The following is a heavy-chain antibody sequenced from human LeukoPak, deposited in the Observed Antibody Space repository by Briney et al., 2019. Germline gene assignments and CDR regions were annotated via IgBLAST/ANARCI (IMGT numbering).Heavy chain of an antibody. CDR2: IYTSGST. CDR1: GGSIRNYY. Sequence: SETLSLTCTVSGGSIRNYYWSWIRQPAGKGLEWIGRIYTSGSTDYNPSLKSRVTMSVDTSKNQFSLKLSSVTAADTAVYYCAREGGFYRPLDYSGQGTLVTVSP. CDR3: AREGGFYRPLDY. V-gene: IGHV4-4*07. J-gene: IGHJ4*02. D-gene: IGHD3-3*01.